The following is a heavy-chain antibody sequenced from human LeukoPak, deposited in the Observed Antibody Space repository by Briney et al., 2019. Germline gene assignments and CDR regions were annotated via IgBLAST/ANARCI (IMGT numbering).Heavy chain of an antibody. Sequence: GGSLRLSCAASGITFTSYAMTWVRQAPGKGLEWVSSIAGSGDSSFYADSVKGRFVISRDNSKDTLYLQMNSMRVEDTAVYYCARDRYCGGDCYYWHFDLWGRGTLVTVSS. CDR3: ARDRYCGGDCYYWHFDL. V-gene: IGHV3-23*01. J-gene: IGHJ2*01. D-gene: IGHD2-21*02. CDR1: GITFTSYA. CDR2: IAGSGDSS.